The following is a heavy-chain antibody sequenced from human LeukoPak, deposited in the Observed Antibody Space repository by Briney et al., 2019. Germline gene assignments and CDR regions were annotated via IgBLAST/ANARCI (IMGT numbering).Heavy chain of an antibody. CDR2: IYYSGST. D-gene: IGHD6-19*01. J-gene: IGHJ4*02. CDR3: ASIQDIAVTLDY. Sequence: SETLSLTCTVSGGSISSSSYYWGWIRQPPGKGLEWIGSIYYSGSTYYNPSLKSRVTISVDTSKNQFSLKLSSVTAADTAVYYCASIQDIAVTLDYWGQGTLVTVSS. V-gene: IGHV4-39*07. CDR1: GGSISSSSYY.